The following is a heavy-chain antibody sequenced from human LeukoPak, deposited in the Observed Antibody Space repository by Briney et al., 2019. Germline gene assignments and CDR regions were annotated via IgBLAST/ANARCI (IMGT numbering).Heavy chain of an antibody. J-gene: IGHJ4*02. CDR2: IYISGST. CDR1: GVSISDYY. V-gene: IGHV4-4*07. D-gene: IGHD3-22*01. Sequence: SETLSLTCSVSGVSISDYYWTWFRQPAGKGLEWIGRIYISGSTNYNPSLKSRVTISVDTSKNQFSLKLSSVTAADTAVYYCARGSYYYDSSGYYYDYWGQGTLVTVSS. CDR3: ARGSYYYDSSGYYYDY.